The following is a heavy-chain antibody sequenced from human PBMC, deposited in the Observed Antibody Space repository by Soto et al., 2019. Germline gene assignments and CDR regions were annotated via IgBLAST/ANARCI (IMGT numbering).Heavy chain of an antibody. Sequence: QVHLVQSGAEVKQPGASVRVSCKVSGHTLTHSAIHWVRQAPGTGLEYMGGFDPEEGETTYTQKFQDRVAMTEDTSANTAYMELSSLRSEDTAVYFCAKANSGTYFVLDNWGQGTRVVVSS. CDR1: GHTLTHSA. CDR3: AKANSGTYFVLDN. CDR2: FDPEEGET. D-gene: IGHD1-26*01. J-gene: IGHJ4*02. V-gene: IGHV1-24*01.